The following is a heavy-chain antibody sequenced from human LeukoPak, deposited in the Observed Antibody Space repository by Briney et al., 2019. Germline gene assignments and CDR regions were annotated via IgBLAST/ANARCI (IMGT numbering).Heavy chain of an antibody. D-gene: IGHD2-2*02. CDR3: ARHLKVVPAAIRYFAMDV. J-gene: IGHJ6*02. V-gene: IGHV3-21*01. CDR2: ISTAGDYI. CDR1: GFTFSTYD. Sequence: GGSLRLSCAASGFTFSTYDMNWVRQTSGKGLEWVSSISTAGDYIYYADSVKGRFTISRDNAKNSLYLQMNSLRAEDTVIYYLARHLKVVPAAIRYFAMDVWGQGTPVTVSS.